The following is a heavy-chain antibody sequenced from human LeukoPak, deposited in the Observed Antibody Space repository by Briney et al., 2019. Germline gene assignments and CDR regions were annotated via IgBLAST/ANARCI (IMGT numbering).Heavy chain of an antibody. Sequence: ASVKVSCKASGYTFTSYDINWVRQATGQGLERMGWMNPNSGNTGYAQKFQGRVTMTRNTSISTAYMELSSLRSEDTAVYYCARGYPYYYDSSNLGYWGQGTLVTVSS. CDR3: ARGYPYYYDSSNLGY. CDR2: MNPNSGNT. CDR1: GYTFTSYD. D-gene: IGHD3-22*01. V-gene: IGHV1-8*01. J-gene: IGHJ4*02.